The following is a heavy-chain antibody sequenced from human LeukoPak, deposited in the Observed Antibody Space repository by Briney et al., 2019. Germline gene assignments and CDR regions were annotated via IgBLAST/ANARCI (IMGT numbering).Heavy chain of an antibody. J-gene: IGHJ4*02. Sequence: GASVKVSCKASGGTFSSYAISWVRQAPGQGLEWMGGIIPIFGTANYAQKFRGRVTITADESTSTAYMELSSLRSEDTAVYYCARASGDFSARYFDWLHYFDYWGQGTLVTVSS. V-gene: IGHV1-69*13. D-gene: IGHD3-9*01. CDR2: IIPIFGTA. CDR1: GGTFSSYA. CDR3: ARASGDFSARYFDWLHYFDY.